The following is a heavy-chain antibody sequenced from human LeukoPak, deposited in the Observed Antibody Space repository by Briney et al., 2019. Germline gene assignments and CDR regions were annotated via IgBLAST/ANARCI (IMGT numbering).Heavy chain of an antibody. Sequence: SETPSLTCTVSGGSISSYYWSWIRQPAGKGLEWIGRIYTSGSTNYNPSLKSRLSFSIDTSKNQFSLKLTSMTAADTAVYYCARDRRYYYSSGTFYRDAFDLWGQGTLVTVSS. CDR1: GGSISSYY. CDR2: IYTSGST. J-gene: IGHJ3*01. V-gene: IGHV4-4*07. D-gene: IGHD3-10*01. CDR3: ARDRRYYYSSGTFYRDAFDL.